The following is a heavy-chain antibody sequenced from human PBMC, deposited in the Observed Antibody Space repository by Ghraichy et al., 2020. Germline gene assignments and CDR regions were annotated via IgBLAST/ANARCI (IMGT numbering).Heavy chain of an antibody. CDR3: ARHGVDMDWNYRPLDY. Sequence: SETLSLTCTVSGGSIRGYFWGWIRQPPGKGLEWIGYIDDSGDTNYKPSLKSRVTISLDTSKNRFSLKLRSVTAADTAVYYCARHGVDMDWNYRPLDYWGQGTLVTVSS. D-gene: IGHD3/OR15-3a*01. J-gene: IGHJ4*02. V-gene: IGHV4-59*08. CDR2: IDDSGDT. CDR1: GGSIRGYF.